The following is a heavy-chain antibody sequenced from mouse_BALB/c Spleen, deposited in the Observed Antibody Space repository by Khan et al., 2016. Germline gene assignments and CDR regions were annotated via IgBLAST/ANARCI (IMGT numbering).Heavy chain of an antibody. CDR2: IYPSDTHA. J-gene: IGHJ4*01. Sequence: QVQLQQPGAALVRPGASVKLSCKASGYTFTNYWINWVKQRPGQGLEWIGNIYPSDTHANYNLKFKDKATLTVDRSSSTAYMHLISPTSEDSAVYYCSRAITTIGSYYYAMDYWGQGISVTVSS. CDR1: GYTFTNYW. V-gene: IGHV1-69*02. CDR3: SRAITTIGSYYYAMDY. D-gene: IGHD1-2*01.